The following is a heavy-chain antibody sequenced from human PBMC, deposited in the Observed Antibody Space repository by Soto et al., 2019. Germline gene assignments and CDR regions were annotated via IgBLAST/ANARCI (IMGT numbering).Heavy chain of an antibody. CDR3: ARDQGQDIGWYSFDS. Sequence: QVQLVQSGAEVKRPGASVMLACKASGYTLTSYGISWVRQAPGQGLEWMGWISTYTGDTNYARKTQGRVTLPTDTSTNTAYMALRSLRSDDTAVYYCARDQGQDIGWYSFDSWGQGTLVIVSS. J-gene: IGHJ5*01. D-gene: IGHD6-19*01. V-gene: IGHV1-18*04. CDR2: ISTYTGDT. CDR1: GYTLTSYG.